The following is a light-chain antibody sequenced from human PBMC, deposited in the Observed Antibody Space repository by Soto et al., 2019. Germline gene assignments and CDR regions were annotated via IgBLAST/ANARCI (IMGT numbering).Light chain of an antibody. Sequence: QAGVTEPPSASGTPGQRVTISCSGSSSNIGSNTVNWYQQLPGTAPKLLIYSNNQRPSGVPDRFSGSKSGTSASLAISGLQSEDEADYYCAEWDDSLNGYVFGPGTKVTV. V-gene: IGLV1-44*01. CDR1: SSNIGSNT. CDR2: SNN. CDR3: AEWDDSLNGYV. J-gene: IGLJ1*01.